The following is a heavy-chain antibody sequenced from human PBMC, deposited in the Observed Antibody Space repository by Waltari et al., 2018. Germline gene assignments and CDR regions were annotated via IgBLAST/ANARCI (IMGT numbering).Heavy chain of an antibody. D-gene: IGHD2-21*01. CDR2: INHRGNI. J-gene: IGHJ4*02. V-gene: IGHV4-34*02. CDR1: GGSFSGPY. CDR3: ARNSRDGYRLPGIIAY. Sequence: QVQLQQWGARLLKPSATLSLTCAVPGGSFSGPYWAWIRQAPGKGLEWIGEINHRGNINHNPSLKSRVTISVDTSKSQFSLSLNSVTAADTAVYYCARNSRDGYRLPGIIAYWGQGSLVTVSS.